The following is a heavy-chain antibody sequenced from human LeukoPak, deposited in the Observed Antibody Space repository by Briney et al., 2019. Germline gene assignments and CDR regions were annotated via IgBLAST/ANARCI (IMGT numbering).Heavy chain of an antibody. V-gene: IGHV1-69*13. CDR2: IILIFGTA. D-gene: IGHD3-22*01. CDR1: GGTFSSYA. CDR3: AGSYYYDSSGSLPYPFDY. Sequence: GASVKVSCKASGGTFSSYAISWVRQAPGQGLEWMGGIILIFGTANYAQKFQGRVTITADESTSTAYMELSSLRSEDTAVYYCAGSYYYDSSGSLPYPFDYWGQGTLVTVSS. J-gene: IGHJ4*02.